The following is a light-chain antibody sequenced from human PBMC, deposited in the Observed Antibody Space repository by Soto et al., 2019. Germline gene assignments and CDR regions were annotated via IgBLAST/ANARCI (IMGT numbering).Light chain of an antibody. CDR2: DVS. CDR1: SSDVGDYNY. V-gene: IGLV2-14*01. J-gene: IGLJ2*01. CDR3: SSYTSSSTLV. Sequence: QSALTQPASVSGSPGQSITISCTGTSSDVGDYNYVSWYQQHPGKAPKLMIYDVSNRPSGVSNRFSGSKSGNMASLTVSGLQAEDEADYYCSSYTSSSTLVFGGGTKVTVL.